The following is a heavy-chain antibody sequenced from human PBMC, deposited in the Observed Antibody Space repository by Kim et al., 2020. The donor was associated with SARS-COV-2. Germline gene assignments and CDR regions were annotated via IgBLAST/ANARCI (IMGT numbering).Heavy chain of an antibody. Sequence: SETLSLTCTVSGGSISSYYWSWIRQPPGKGLEWIGYIYYSGSTNYNPSLKSRVTISVDTSKNQFSLKLSSVTAADTAVYYCARAEIEYPPYYDFWSGGPTNTTYYYYYYMDVWGKGTTVTVSS. CDR1: GGSISSYY. D-gene: IGHD3-3*01. J-gene: IGHJ6*03. CDR3: ARAEIEYPPYYDFWSGGPTNTTYYYYYYMDV. CDR2: IYYSGST. V-gene: IGHV4-59*01.